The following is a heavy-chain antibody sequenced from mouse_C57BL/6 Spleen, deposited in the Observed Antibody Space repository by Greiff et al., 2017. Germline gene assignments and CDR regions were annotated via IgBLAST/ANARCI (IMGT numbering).Heavy chain of an antibody. J-gene: IGHJ4*01. CDR2: INPNNGGT. CDR3: ARDSEGAMDY. V-gene: IGHV1-22*01. CDR1: GYTFTDYN. Sequence: EVKLMESGPELVKPGASVKMSCKASGYTFTDYNMHWVKQSHGKSLEWIGYINPNNGGTSYNQKFKGKATLTVNKSSSTAYMELRSLTSEDSAVYYCARDSEGAMDYWGQGTSVTVSS.